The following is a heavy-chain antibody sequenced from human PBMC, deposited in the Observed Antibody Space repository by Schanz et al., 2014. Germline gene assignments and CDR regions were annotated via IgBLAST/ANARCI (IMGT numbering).Heavy chain of an antibody. CDR2: INHSGGT. J-gene: IGHJ4*02. CDR1: GGSSSDCY. D-gene: IGHD5-12*01. V-gene: IGHV4-34*01. Sequence: QVQLQQWGAGLLKASETLSLTCAVYGGSSSDCYWSWIRQPPGKGLEWIGEINHSGGTNYNPSLKSRVTMSVDTSKNKFSLNLTPVTPADTAIYYCVRVKGENSGHDYIVYWGQGIQVTVSP. CDR3: VRVKGENSGHDYIVY.